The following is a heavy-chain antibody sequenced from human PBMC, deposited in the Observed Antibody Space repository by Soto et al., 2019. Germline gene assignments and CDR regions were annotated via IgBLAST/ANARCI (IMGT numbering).Heavy chain of an antibody. CDR2: IYYSGST. Sequence: PSETLSLTCTVSGGSISSYYWSWIRQPPGKGLEWIGYIYYSGSTNYNHSLKSRVTISVDTSKNQFSLKLSSVTAADTAVYYCAREAWDGQLSYGMDVWGQGTTVTVSS. CDR1: GGSISSYY. J-gene: IGHJ6*02. D-gene: IGHD6-6*01. CDR3: AREAWDGQLSYGMDV. V-gene: IGHV4-59*01.